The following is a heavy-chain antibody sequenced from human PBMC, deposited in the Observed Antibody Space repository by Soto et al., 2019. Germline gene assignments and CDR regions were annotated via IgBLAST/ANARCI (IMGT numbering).Heavy chain of an antibody. CDR3: ASGYSGHDAFDI. J-gene: IGHJ3*02. CDR2: IYSGGST. D-gene: IGHD3-22*01. V-gene: IGHV3-53*01. Sequence: EVQLVESGGGLIQPGGSRRLSCAASGFAVSSNFMSWVRQAPGKGLEWVSLIYSGGSTYYADSVKGRFTISRDNSKNTLYLQMNSLRAEDTAVYYCASGYSGHDAFDIWGQGTMVTVSS. CDR1: GFAVSSNF.